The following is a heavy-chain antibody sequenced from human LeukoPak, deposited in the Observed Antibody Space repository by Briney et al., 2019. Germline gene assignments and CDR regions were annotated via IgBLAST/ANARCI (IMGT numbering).Heavy chain of an antibody. CDR2: INHSGST. CDR1: GGSFSGYY. Sequence: SETLSLTCAVYGGSFSGYYWSWIRQPPGKGLEWIGEINHSGSTNYNPSLKSRVTISVDTSKNQFSLKLSSVTAADTAVYYCGTRLRYWGQGTLVTVSS. V-gene: IGHV4-34*01. J-gene: IGHJ4*02. CDR3: GTRLRY.